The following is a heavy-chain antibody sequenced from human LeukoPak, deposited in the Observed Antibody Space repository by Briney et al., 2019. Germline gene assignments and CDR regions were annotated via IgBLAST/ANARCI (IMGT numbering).Heavy chain of an antibody. D-gene: IGHD2-15*01. J-gene: IGHJ4*02. CDR1: GYSISTGYF. V-gene: IGHV4-38-2*02. CDR2: MYHAEST. Sequence: SETLFLTCAVSGYSISTGYFWGWIRQPPGKGLEWIGSMYHAESTYYNPSLKSRVTISVDTSKNQFSLKLSSVTVADTAVYYCARDRSGGYSLDYWGQGTLVTVSS. CDR3: ARDRSGGYSLDY.